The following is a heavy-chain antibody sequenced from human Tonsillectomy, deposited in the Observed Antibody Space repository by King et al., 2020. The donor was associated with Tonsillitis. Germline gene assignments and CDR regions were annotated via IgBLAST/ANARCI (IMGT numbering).Heavy chain of an antibody. Sequence: VQLVESGGDSVKPGGSLRLSCAASGFSFKNAWMSWVRQAPGKGLEWLGRIKSKSEGGTTDYAAPVKGRFTISRDDSKNMVYLQMDSLKTEDTAIYYCTTDPGDWGQGTLVTVSS. V-gene: IGHV3-15*01. CDR2: IKSKSEGGTT. J-gene: IGHJ1*01. D-gene: IGHD3-10*01. CDR1: GFSFKNAW. CDR3: TTDPGD.